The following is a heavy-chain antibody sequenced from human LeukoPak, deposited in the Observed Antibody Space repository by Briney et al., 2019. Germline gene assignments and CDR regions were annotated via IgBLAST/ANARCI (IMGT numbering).Heavy chain of an antibody. CDR2: ISSSGTT. CDR1: GFTFSSYS. D-gene: IGHD2-2*01. J-gene: IGHJ4*02. CDR3: ARGRAAYQAIYYFEY. Sequence: GGSLRLSCAASGFTFSSYSMNWVRQAPGKGLEWVSYISSSGTTYYADSVKGRFTVSRDNAKNSLYLQMNSLRDEDTAVYYCARGRAAYQAIYYFEYWGQGTLVTVSS. V-gene: IGHV3-48*02.